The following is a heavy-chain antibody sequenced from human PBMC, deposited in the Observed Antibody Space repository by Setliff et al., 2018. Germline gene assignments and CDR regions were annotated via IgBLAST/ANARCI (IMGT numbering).Heavy chain of an antibody. CDR2: ISAYSDDT. CDR1: GHTFITFG. J-gene: IGHJ6*02. V-gene: IGHV1-18*01. CDR3: VYFDWSLNDYYYYYGMDV. Sequence: ASVKVSCKASGHTFITFGISWVRQAPGQGLEWMGWISAYSDDTKYAEKFQGRVTMTMDTSTGTAYMELRSLRSDDTAVYYCVYFDWSLNDYYYYYGMDVWGQGTTVTVSS. D-gene: IGHD3-9*01.